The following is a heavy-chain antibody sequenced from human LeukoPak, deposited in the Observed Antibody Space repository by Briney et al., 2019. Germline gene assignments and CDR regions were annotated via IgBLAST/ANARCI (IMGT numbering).Heavy chain of an antibody. CDR1: GYTFTGYY. Sequence: ASVRVSCKASGYTFTGYYIHWVRQAPGQGLEWTGWINPNSGGRSYAQKFQGRVIMTRDTSISTAYMELSSLRYDDTAVYYCARVIAAGGGHGMDVWGQGTTVTVSS. J-gene: IGHJ6*02. D-gene: IGHD6-13*01. CDR3: ARVIAAGGGHGMDV. CDR2: INPNSGGR. V-gene: IGHV1-2*02.